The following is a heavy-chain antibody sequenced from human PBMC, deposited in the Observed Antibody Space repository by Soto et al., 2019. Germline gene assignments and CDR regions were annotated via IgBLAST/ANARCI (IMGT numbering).Heavy chain of an antibody. CDR2: IIPIFGTA. CDR1: GGTFSSYA. Sequence: SVKVSCKASGGTFSSYAISWVRQAPGQGLEWMGGIIPIFGTANYAQKFQGRVTITADKSTSTAYMELSSLRSEDTAVYYCAGGAPYCSGGSCYAVYWGQGTLVAVSS. J-gene: IGHJ4*02. D-gene: IGHD2-15*01. CDR3: AGGAPYCSGGSCYAVY. V-gene: IGHV1-69*06.